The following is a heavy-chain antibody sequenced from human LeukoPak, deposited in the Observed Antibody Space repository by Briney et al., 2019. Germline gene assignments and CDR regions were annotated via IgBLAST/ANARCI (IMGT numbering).Heavy chain of an antibody. Sequence: SVTVSCTASGGTFSSYAISWVRQAPGQGLEWVGGIIPIFGTANYAQKFQGRVTITADESTSTAYMELSSLRSEDTAVYYCARDHLPFVAARPDSWFDPWGQGTLVTVSS. CDR3: ARDHLPFVAARPDSWFDP. D-gene: IGHD6-6*01. J-gene: IGHJ5*02. V-gene: IGHV1-69*13. CDR2: IIPIFGTA. CDR1: GGTFSSYA.